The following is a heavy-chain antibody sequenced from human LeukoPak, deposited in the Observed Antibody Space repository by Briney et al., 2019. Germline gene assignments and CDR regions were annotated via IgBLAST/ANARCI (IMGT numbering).Heavy chain of an antibody. D-gene: IGHD3-3*01. CDR3: ARHLYDFWSGYYNYFDY. V-gene: IGHV4-34*01. CDR1: GRSFSGYY. Sequence: SETLSLSCAVYGRSFSGYYWSWIRQPPGKGLEWIGEINHSGSTNYNPSLKSRVTISVDTSKNQFSLKLSSVTAADTAVYYCARHLYDFWSGYYNYFDYWGQGTLVTVSS. J-gene: IGHJ4*02. CDR2: INHSGST.